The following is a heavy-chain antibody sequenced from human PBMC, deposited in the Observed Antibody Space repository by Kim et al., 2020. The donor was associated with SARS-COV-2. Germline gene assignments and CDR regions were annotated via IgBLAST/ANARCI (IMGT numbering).Heavy chain of an antibody. Sequence: SETLSLTCTVSGGSISSSSYYWGWIRQPPGKGLEWIGSIYYSGSTYYNPSLKSRVTISVDTSKNQFSLKLSSVTAADTAVYYCARRWRLYYGSGSDNNWFDPWGQGTLVTVSS. J-gene: IGHJ5*02. CDR3: ARRWRLYYGSGSDNNWFDP. CDR1: GGSISSSSYY. CDR2: IYYSGST. D-gene: IGHD3-10*01. V-gene: IGHV4-39*01.